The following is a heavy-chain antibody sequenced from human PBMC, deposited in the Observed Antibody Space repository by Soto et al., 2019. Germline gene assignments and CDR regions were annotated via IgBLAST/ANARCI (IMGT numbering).Heavy chain of an antibody. CDR3: ARDIADHGFLGYYGVDV. D-gene: IGHD3-10*01. CDR2: IYHSGST. CDR1: GGSINSGDYY. Sequence: QVQLQESGPGLVKPSQTLSLTCTVSGGSINSGDYYWSWIRQYPGKGLEWIGYIYHSGSTFYNPSLRSRVTISVDTSENQFSLKLSSVTAADTAVYYCARDIADHGFLGYYGVDVCGQGTTVTVSS. J-gene: IGHJ6*02. V-gene: IGHV4-31*03.